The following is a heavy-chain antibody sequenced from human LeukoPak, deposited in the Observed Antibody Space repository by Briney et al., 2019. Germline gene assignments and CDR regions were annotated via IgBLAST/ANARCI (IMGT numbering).Heavy chain of an antibody. CDR3: VRRDTGWNYFDY. CDR2: IYYTGKN. D-gene: IGHD6-19*01. Sequence: PSETLSLTCAVSGGSINSHYWGWIRQPPRRRVQWIWDIYYTGKNNYNPSLKSRVTISLDTSKDHLSLNLTSVVAADTAIYYCVRRDTGWNYFDYWGQGILVTVSS. CDR1: GGSINSHY. J-gene: IGHJ4*02. V-gene: IGHV4-59*08.